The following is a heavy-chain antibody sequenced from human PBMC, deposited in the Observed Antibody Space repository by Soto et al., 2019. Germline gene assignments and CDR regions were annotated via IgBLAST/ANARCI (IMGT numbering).Heavy chain of an antibody. V-gene: IGHV3-33*01. D-gene: IGHD6-13*01. CDR3: ARIAAAGSYYYYGTDV. CDR1: GFTFSSYG. Sequence: GGSLRLSCAASGFTFSSYGMHWVRQAPGKGLEWVAVIWYDGSNKYYADSVKGRFTISRDNSKNTLYLQMNSLRAEDTAVYYCARIAAAGSYYYYGTDVWGQGTPDTVSS. CDR2: IWYDGSNK. J-gene: IGHJ6*02.